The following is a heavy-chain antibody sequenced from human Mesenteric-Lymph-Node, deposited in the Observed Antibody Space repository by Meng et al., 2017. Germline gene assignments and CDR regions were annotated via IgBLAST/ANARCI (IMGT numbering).Heavy chain of an antibody. CDR1: GDSSSSDSW. J-gene: IGHJ4*02. D-gene: IGHD4-17*01. CDR2: IYHSGST. V-gene: IGHV4-4*02. Sequence: QVQLQESGPGLVKPSGTLALTCTVSGDSSSSDSWWSWVRQPPGKGLEWIGAIYHSGSTSYNPSLQSRVTMFVDTSKNQFSLMLTSVTATDTAVYYCARGPTTYFDYWGQGTLVTVSS. CDR3: ARGPTTYFDY.